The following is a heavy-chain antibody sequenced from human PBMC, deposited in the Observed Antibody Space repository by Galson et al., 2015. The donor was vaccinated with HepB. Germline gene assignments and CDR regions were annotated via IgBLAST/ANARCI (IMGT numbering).Heavy chain of an antibody. Sequence: SLRLSCAASGFTFSSYGMHWVRQAPGKGLEWVAVISYDGSNKYYADSVKGRFTISRDNSKNTLYLQMNSLRPEDTAVYYCAKVLSSGYVLKGFSAEHPDYWGQGTLVTVSS. CDR1: GFTFSSYG. CDR3: AKVLSSGYVLKGFSAEHPDY. D-gene: IGHD5-18*01. J-gene: IGHJ4*02. V-gene: IGHV3-30*18. CDR2: ISYDGSNK.